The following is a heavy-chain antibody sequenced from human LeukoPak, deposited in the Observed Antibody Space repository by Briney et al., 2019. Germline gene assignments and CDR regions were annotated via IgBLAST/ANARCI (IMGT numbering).Heavy chain of an antibody. CDR2: INPSGGST. CDR1: GYTFTSYY. Sequence: GASVKVSCKASGYTFTSYYMHWVRQAPGQGLEWMGIINPSGGSTSYAQKFQGRVTMTRDMSTSTVYMELSSLTSEDTAVYYCARMGSRFGELLTWGQGTLVTVSS. D-gene: IGHD3-10*01. CDR3: ARMGSRFGELLT. V-gene: IGHV1-46*01. J-gene: IGHJ4*02.